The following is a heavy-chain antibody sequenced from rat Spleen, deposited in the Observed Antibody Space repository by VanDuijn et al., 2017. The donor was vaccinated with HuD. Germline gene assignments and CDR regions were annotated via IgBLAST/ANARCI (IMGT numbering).Heavy chain of an antibody. J-gene: IGHJ2*01. CDR3: TRDLFGVGDY. D-gene: IGHD4-3*01. V-gene: IGHV5-7*01. CDR1: GFTFSDYN. CDR2: ISYDGSST. Sequence: EVQLVESDGGLVQPGRSLKLSCAASGFTFSDYNMAWVRQAPKKGLEWVATISYDGSSTYYRDSVKGRFTISRDNAKNTLYLQMDSLRSEDTATYYCTRDLFGVGDYWGQGVMVTVSS.